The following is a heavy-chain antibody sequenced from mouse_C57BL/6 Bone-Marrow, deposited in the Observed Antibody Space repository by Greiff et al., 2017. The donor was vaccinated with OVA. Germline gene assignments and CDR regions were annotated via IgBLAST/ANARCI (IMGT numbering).Heavy chain of an antibody. V-gene: IGHV14-4*01. CDR2: IDPENGDT. J-gene: IGHJ2*01. D-gene: IGHD2-5*01. CDR3: SYSNYEDY. Sequence: EVQLQQSGAELVRPGASVKLSCTASGFNIKDDYMHWVKQRPEQGLEWIGWIDPENGDTEYASKFQGKATITADTSSNTAYLQLSSLTSEDTAVYYCSYSNYEDYWGQGTTLTVSS. CDR1: GFNIKDDY.